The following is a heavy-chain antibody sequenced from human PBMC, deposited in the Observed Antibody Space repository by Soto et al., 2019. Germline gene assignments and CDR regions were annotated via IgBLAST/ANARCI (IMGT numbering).Heavy chain of an antibody. CDR3: AQRTGGTFDY. CDR2: MYWSDKR. V-gene: IGHV2-5*01. CDR1: GFSLSTSGEA. Sequence: AGPTLVNPTQTLTLTCTFSGFSLSTSGEAVGWIRQPPGKARDWLALMYWSDKRHSRPSLNSSLTITKDTSKSQEVLTMNNRDSVGTARYHFAQRTGGTFDYWGQGILVTVSS. D-gene: IGHD1-26*01. J-gene: IGHJ4*02.